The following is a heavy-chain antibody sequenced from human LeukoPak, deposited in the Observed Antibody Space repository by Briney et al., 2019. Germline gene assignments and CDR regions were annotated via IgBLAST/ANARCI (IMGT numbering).Heavy chain of an antibody. Sequence: GGSLRLSCAASGFTFSTFAMTWVRQAPGKGLGWVSLISGSGGITYYADSVNGRFTISRDNSKNTLYLQMHSLRAEDTAVYYCATRPGEVAVPFDYWGQGTLVTVSP. D-gene: IGHD2-15*01. CDR2: ISGSGGIT. J-gene: IGHJ4*02. V-gene: IGHV3-23*01. CDR1: GFTFSTFA. CDR3: ATRPGEVAVPFDY.